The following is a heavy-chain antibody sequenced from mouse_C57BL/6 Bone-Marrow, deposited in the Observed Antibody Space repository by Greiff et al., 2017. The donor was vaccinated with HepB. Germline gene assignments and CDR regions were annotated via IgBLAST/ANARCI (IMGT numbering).Heavy chain of an antibody. D-gene: IGHD2-4*01. CDR3: ARRPYYDYDV. CDR1: GYAFSSSW. CDR2: IYPGDGDT. Sequence: QVQLQQSGPELVKPGASVKISCKASGYAFSSSWMNWVKQRPGKGLEWIGRIYPGDGDTNYNGKFKGKATLTADKSSSTAYMQLSSLTSEDSAVYFCARRPYYDYDVWGQGTLVTVSA. V-gene: IGHV1-82*01. J-gene: IGHJ3*01.